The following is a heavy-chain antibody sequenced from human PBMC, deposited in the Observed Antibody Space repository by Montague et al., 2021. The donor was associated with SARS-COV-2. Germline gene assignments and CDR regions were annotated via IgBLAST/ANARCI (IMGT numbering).Heavy chain of an antibody. CDR1: GGSFSGYY. D-gene: IGHD2-2*01. J-gene: IGHJ4*02. Sequence: SETLSLTCAVYGGSFSGYYWSWIRQPPGKGLEWIGDIYHSGSTNYNPSLKSRVTISVDTSKNQFSLRLSSVTAADTAVYYCARDRGVQYQLQMPFYFDYWGQATRVTVPS. V-gene: IGHV4-34*01. CDR2: IYHSGST. CDR3: ARDRGVQYQLQMPFYFDY.